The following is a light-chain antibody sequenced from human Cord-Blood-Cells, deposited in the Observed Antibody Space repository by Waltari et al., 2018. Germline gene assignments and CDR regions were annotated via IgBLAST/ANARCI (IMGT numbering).Light chain of an antibody. CDR3: SSYTSSSTLV. Sequence: QSALTQPASVSGSPGQSITISCTGTSSDVGGYNYVSWYHQHPGKAPKIMIYDVSNRPSGVSNRFSGSKSGNTASLTISGLQAEDEADYYCSSYTSSSTLVFGTGTKVTVL. V-gene: IGLV2-14*01. J-gene: IGLJ1*01. CDR1: SSDVGGYNY. CDR2: DVS.